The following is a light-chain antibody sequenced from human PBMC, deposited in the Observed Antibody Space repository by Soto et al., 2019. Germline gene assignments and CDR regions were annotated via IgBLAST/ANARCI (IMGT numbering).Light chain of an antibody. CDR2: GAS. CDR3: QQYCNSPPWT. Sequence: DIVLTQSPGTLSLSPGERATLSCRASHTVLTNYLAWYQQKPGQAPRLLIYGASSRASGIPDRFSGSGSGTAFTLTISRLEPKDFAVYFCQQYCNSPPWTFGQGTKVEAK. CDR1: HTVLTNY. J-gene: IGKJ1*01. V-gene: IGKV3-20*01.